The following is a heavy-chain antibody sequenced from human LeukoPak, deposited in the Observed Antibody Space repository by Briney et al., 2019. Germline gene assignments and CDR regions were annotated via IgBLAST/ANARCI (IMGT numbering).Heavy chain of an antibody. V-gene: IGHV4-59*01. J-gene: IGHJ4*02. Sequence: PSETLSLTCTVSGGSISSYYWSWIRQPPGKGLEWIGYIYYSGSTNYNPSLKSRVTISVDTSKNQLSLKLSSVTAADTAVYYCARDLGSSGYDYWGQGTLVTVSS. CDR2: IYYSGST. CDR3: ARDLGSSGYDY. D-gene: IGHD6-19*01. CDR1: GGSISSYY.